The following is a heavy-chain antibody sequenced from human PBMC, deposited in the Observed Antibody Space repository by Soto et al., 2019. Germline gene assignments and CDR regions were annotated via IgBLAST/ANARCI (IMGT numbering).Heavy chain of an antibody. Sequence: PALSLRLPCSASGFTFSSYRMNSVLQATGTGLAWVSSISSSSNYIYYADSVKGPFTLSRHKCKNSQDHRKSSQRDEDAGVYICAREYEELDDYYCYGNDVWGQGPTVTVSS. V-gene: IGHV3-21*01. CDR2: ISSSSNYI. J-gene: IGHJ6*02. CDR1: GFTFSSYR. CDR3: AREYEELDDYYCYGNDV. D-gene: IGHD3-10*01.